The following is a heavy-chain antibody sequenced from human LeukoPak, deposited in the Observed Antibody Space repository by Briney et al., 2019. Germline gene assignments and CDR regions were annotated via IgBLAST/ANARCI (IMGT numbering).Heavy chain of an antibody. CDR1: GFTFSSYE. Sequence: PGGSLRLSCAASGFTFSSYETNWVRQAPGKGLEWVSYISSSGSTIYYADSVKGRFTISRDNAKNSLYLQMNSLRAEDTAVYYCARVDYNLWPIYYYYYYMDVWGKGTTVTISS. D-gene: IGHD4-11*01. J-gene: IGHJ6*03. CDR2: ISSSGSTI. CDR3: ARVDYNLWPIYYYYYYMDV. V-gene: IGHV3-48*03.